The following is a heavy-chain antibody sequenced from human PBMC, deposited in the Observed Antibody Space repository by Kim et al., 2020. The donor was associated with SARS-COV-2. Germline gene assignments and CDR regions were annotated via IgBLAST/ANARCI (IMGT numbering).Heavy chain of an antibody. Sequence: GESLKISCKDSGYSFANYWIGWVRQMPGKGLEWMGIIYLDDSDTRYNPPLQGQVSISGDKSTNTVYLQWSSLKASDTAMYYCATCCSSSSWGQGTLVSVSS. V-gene: IGHV5-51*01. J-gene: IGHJ4*02. CDR1: GYSFANYW. D-gene: IGHD6-6*01. CDR3: ATCCSSSS. CDR2: IYLDDSDT.